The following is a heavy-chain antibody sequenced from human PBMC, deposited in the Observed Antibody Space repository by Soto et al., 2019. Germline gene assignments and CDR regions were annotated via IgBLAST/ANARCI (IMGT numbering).Heavy chain of an antibody. CDR2: ISGSGVKA. Sequence: PGGSLRLSCAASGFTFSSYAMSWVRQAPGKGLEWVSAISGSGVKACYADSVKGRFTISRDNSKNTVYLQISGLRAEDTALYYCARGQPDYWGQGTLVTVSS. CDR3: ARGQPDY. J-gene: IGHJ4*02. CDR1: GFTFSSYA. V-gene: IGHV3-23*01.